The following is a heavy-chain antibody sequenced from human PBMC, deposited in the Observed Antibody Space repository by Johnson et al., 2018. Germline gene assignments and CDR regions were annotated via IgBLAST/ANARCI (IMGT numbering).Heavy chain of an antibody. D-gene: IGHD3-16*02. CDR1: GFIFSSYD. CDR3: ADGPLVGGDIAEFHH. J-gene: IGHJ1*01. CDR2: ISYDGRKR. Sequence: QERLVQSGGGVVQPGTSLRLSCAASGFIFSSYDMHWVRQVPGKGLEWVSGISYDGRKRYYADSMKGRLTISRDNSKNPVYLKMDRLRGEDTAMYYCADGPLVGGDIAEFHHWGQGTLVTVSS. V-gene: IGHV3-30*03.